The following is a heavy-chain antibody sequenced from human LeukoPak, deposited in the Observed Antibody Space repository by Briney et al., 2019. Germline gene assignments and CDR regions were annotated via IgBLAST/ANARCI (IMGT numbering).Heavy chain of an antibody. CDR1: GFTFSSYG. CDR3: AKGTYCSGGSCYPRELGY. CDR2: ISYDGSNK. V-gene: IGHV3-30*18. J-gene: IGHJ4*02. Sequence: PGGSPRLSCAASGFTFSSYGMHWVRQAPGKGLEWVAVISYDGSNKYYADSVKGRFTISRDNSKNTLYLQMNSLRAEDTAVYYCAKGTYCSGGSCYPRELGYWGQGTLVTVSS. D-gene: IGHD2-15*01.